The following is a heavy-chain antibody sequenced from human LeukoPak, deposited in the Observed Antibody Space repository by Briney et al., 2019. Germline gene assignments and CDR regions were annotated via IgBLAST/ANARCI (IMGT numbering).Heavy chain of an antibody. CDR2: IYHSGST. Sequence: SQTLSLTCAVSGGSISSGGYSWSWLRQPPGKGLEWIGYIYHSGSTYYNPSLKSRVTISVDRSKNQFSLKLSSVTAADTAVYYCARAEYYYDSSGYPPDDAFDIWGQGTMVTVSS. CDR1: GGSISSGGYS. V-gene: IGHV4-30-2*01. D-gene: IGHD3-22*01. J-gene: IGHJ3*02. CDR3: ARAEYYYDSSGYPPDDAFDI.